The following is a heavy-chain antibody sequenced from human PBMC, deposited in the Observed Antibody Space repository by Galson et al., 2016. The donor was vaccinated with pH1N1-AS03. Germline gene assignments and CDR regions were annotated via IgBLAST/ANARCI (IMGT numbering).Heavy chain of an antibody. Sequence: TLSLTCTVSGGSIRSSSYYWGWIRQPPGRGLEWIGTIYYSGSTYYNPSLKSRVTMSVDTSKNQFSLKVSSVTAADTAVYHCARAGIAAAVGFYYYYYGMDVWGPGTTVTVSS. V-gene: IGHV4-39*07. J-gene: IGHJ6*02. CDR2: IYYSGST. CDR3: ARAGIAAAVGFYYYYYGMDV. CDR1: GGSIRSSSYY. D-gene: IGHD6-13*01.